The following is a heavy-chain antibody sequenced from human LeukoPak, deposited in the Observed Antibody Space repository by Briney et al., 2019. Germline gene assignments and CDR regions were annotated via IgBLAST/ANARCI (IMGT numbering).Heavy chain of an antibody. V-gene: IGHV4-39*01. J-gene: IGHJ2*01. CDR3: ARQSNEPAIAVPKRGPGNWYFDL. CDR2: IYYSGST. D-gene: IGHD6-19*01. Sequence: SETLSLTCTVSGGSISSSSYYWGWIRQPPGKGLEWIGSIYYSGSTYYNPSLKSRVTISVDTSKNQFSLKLNSVTAADTAVYYCARQSNEPAIAVPKRGPGNWYFDLWGRGTLITVSS. CDR1: GGSISSSSYY.